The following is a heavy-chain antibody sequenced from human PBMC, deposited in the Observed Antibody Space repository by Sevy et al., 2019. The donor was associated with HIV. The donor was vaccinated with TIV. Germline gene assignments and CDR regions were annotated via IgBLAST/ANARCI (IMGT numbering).Heavy chain of an antibody. CDR3: VSLFLSYRSGWSYFYY. Sequence: WGSLRLSCAISGFTVNDKYIIWVRQAPGKGLEWVSVIFSSGSTYYADSAKGRFTISRDNSKNTVDLQMNSVRAEDTAVYYCVSLFLSYRSGWSYFYYWGQGTLVTVSS. CDR2: IFSSGST. CDR1: GFTVNDKY. J-gene: IGHJ4*02. D-gene: IGHD6-19*01. V-gene: IGHV3-66*02.